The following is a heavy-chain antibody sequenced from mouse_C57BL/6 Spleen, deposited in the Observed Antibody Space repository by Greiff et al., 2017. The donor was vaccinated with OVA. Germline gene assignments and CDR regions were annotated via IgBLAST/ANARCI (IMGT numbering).Heavy chain of an antibody. CDR2: IYPGDGDT. Sequence: QVQLQQSGPELVKPGASVKISCKASGYAFSSSWMNWVKQRPGQGLEWIGRIYPGDGDTNYNGKFKGKATLTADKSSSTAYMQLSSLTSEDYAVYFCERSYSNDPDYWGKGTTLTVSS. V-gene: IGHV1-82*01. CDR1: GYAFSSSW. D-gene: IGHD2-12*01. J-gene: IGHJ2*01. CDR3: ERSYSNDPDY.